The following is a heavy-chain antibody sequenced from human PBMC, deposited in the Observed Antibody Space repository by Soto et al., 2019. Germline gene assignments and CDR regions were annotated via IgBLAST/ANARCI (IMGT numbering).Heavy chain of an antibody. CDR2: IKDDGSEI. J-gene: IGHJ4*02. CDR3: ARDIGFDYVN. Sequence: GGSLRLSCAVSGFNVMSYWMSWVRQAPGKGLEWVASIKDDGSEIYYLQSVRGRFTISRDSAGNALHLAMNYLSAEDTGVYFCARDIGFDYVNWGQGTLVTVSS. V-gene: IGHV3-7*01. CDR1: GFNVMSYW. D-gene: IGHD3-16*01.